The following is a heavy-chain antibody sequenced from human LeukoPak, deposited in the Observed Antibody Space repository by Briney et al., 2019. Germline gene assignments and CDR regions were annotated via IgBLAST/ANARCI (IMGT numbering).Heavy chain of an antibody. J-gene: IGHJ4*02. V-gene: IGHV1-58*01. Sequence: GTSAKVSCKASGFTFTSSAVQWVRQARGQGLEWIGWIVVGSGNTNYAQRFQERVTINRDMSTSTAYMELSSLRSEDTAVYYCATDDVTTGTKTALSYWGQGTLVTVSS. CDR1: GFTFTSSA. CDR2: IVVGSGNT. D-gene: IGHD1-1*01. CDR3: ATDDVTTGTKTALSY.